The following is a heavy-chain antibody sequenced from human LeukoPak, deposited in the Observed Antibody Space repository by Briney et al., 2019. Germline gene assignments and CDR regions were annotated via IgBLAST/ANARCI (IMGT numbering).Heavy chain of an antibody. D-gene: IGHD6-19*01. J-gene: IGHJ4*02. CDR2: ITWNGGTT. Sequence: QPGGSLRLSCAASGLTFDDYGMSWVRQAPGKGLEWVSSITWNGGTTNYADSVKGRFTISRDNAKNSLYLQMNSLRAEDTAFYFCTREKYTYSSGWYYFGYWGQGTLVAVSS. V-gene: IGHV3-20*04. CDR3: TREKYTYSSGWYYFGY. CDR1: GLTFDDYG.